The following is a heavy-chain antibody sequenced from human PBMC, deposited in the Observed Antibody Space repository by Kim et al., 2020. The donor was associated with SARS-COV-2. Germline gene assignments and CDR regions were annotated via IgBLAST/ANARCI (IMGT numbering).Heavy chain of an antibody. Sequence: GGSLRLSCATSGFSFSNTWMTWVRQAPGKGLQWVGHIKTKPDGGTTDYAAPVSGRFTISRDDSKNTLYLQMNTLKTEDIAVYYRTTYRRASDFWGQGTLV. J-gene: IGHJ4*02. CDR1: GFSFSNTW. CDR3: TTYRRASDF. D-gene: IGHD1-26*01. V-gene: IGHV3-15*01. CDR2: IKTKPDGGTT.